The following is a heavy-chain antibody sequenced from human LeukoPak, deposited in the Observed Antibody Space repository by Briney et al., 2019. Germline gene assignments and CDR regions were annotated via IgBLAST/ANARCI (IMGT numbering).Heavy chain of an antibody. J-gene: IGHJ6*02. CDR2: IYWNGGGT. D-gene: IGHD1-26*01. CDR1: GFTFKDYG. V-gene: IGHV3-9*01. Sequence: GRSLRLSCGATGFTFKDYGMHCVRQPPGKGLEWVCSIYWNGGGTDYADSVKGRFTISRDNAKNSLYLQLSSLRPEDTALYYCAKHMRATNTYSFFGLDVWGQGTTVTVSS. CDR3: AKHMRATNTYSFFGLDV.